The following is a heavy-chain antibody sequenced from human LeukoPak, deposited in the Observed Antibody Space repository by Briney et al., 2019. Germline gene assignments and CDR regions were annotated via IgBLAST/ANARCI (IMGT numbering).Heavy chain of an antibody. CDR2: ISSSSTI. D-gene: IGHD1-7*01. Sequence: GGSLRLSCAASGFTFSSYSMNWVRQAPGKGLEWVSYISSSSTIYYADSVKGRFAISRDNAKNSLYLQMNSLRAEDTAVYYCARDRPPTVDWNYPFDYWGQGTLVTVSS. V-gene: IGHV3-48*04. CDR3: ARDRPPTVDWNYPFDY. J-gene: IGHJ4*02. CDR1: GFTFSSYS.